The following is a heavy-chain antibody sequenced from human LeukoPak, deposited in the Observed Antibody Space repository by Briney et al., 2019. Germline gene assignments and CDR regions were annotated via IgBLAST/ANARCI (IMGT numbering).Heavy chain of an antibody. Sequence: GESLKISCKGSGYSFSTYWIGWVRQMPGKGLERMGIIYPGDSDTRYSPSFQGQVTISADKSISTAYLQWSSLKASDTAMYYCARRLVGMGATTDAFDIWGQGTMVTVSS. CDR1: GYSFSTYW. V-gene: IGHV5-51*01. CDR3: ARRLVGMGATTDAFDI. J-gene: IGHJ3*02. CDR2: IYPGDSDT. D-gene: IGHD1-26*01.